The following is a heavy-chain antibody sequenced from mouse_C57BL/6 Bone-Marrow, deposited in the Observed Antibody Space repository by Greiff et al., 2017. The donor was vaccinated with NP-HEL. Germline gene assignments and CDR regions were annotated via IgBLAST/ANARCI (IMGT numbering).Heavy chain of an antibody. J-gene: IGHJ3*01. V-gene: IGHV2-2*01. Sequence: QVQLKQSGPGLVQPSQCLSITCTVSGFSLTSYGVHWVRQSPGKGLEWLGVIWSGGSTDYNAAFISRLSISKDNSKSQVFFKMNSLQADDTAIYYCARGLRAPFAYWGQGTLVTVSA. D-gene: IGHD3-1*01. CDR3: ARGLRAPFAY. CDR1: GFSLTSYG. CDR2: IWSGGST.